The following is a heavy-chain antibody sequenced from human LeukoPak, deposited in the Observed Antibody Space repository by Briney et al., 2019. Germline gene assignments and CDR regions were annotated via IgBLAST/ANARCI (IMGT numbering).Heavy chain of an antibody. CDR2: IYHSGST. D-gene: IGHD3-10*01. CDR1: GGSISSSNW. V-gene: IGHV4-4*02. CDR3: ARGGYYGSGNDFRFDP. J-gene: IGHJ5*02. Sequence: SETLSLTCAVSGGSISSSNWWSWVRKPPGKGLEWIGEIYHSGSTNYNPSLKSRVTISVDTSKNQFSLKLTSVTAADTAVYFCARGGYYGSGNDFRFDPWGQGTLVTVSS.